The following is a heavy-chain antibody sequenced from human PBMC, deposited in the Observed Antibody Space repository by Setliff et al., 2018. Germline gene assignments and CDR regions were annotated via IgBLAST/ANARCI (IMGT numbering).Heavy chain of an antibody. J-gene: IGHJ5*02. CDR1: GYSISSGYY. D-gene: IGHD5-18*01. CDR3: ASSRGQLRYSYGPNWFDP. V-gene: IGHV4-38-2*01. Sequence: SETPSLTCAVSGYSISSGYYWGWIRQPPGKGLEWIGSIYHSGSTYYNPSLKSRVTISVDTSKNQFSLKLSSVTAADTAVYYCASSRGQLRYSYGPNWFDPWGQGTLVTVSS. CDR2: IYHSGST.